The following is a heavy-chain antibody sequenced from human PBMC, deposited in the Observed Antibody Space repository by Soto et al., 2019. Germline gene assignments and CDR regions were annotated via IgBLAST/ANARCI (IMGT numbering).Heavy chain of an antibody. J-gene: IGHJ4*02. CDR3: TSSSERGY. V-gene: IGHV1-3*01. Sequence: QVQFVQSGAEVKKPGASVKLSCKTSGYTYTEYAIHWVRQAPGQGLEWMGWINVGNGNAKYSQRVEGRVTMTMDASANTDYREGGKLASEDTAVYYCTSSSERGYGGQGTLVTVSS. CDR2: INVGNGNA. CDR1: GYTYTEYA.